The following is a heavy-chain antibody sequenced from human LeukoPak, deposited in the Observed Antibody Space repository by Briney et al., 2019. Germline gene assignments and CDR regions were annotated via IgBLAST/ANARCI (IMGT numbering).Heavy chain of an antibody. CDR2: IYHSGST. V-gene: IGHV4-38-2*01. J-gene: IGHJ4*02. CDR1: GYSISSGYY. Sequence: PSETLSLTCAVSGYSISSGYYWGWIRQPPGKGLEWIGSIYHSGSTSYKPSLKSRVTISIDKPKNQFSQKLSSVTAADTAVYYCARNSSGIHFDYWGQGTLVTVSS. CDR3: ARNSSGIHFDY. D-gene: IGHD3-22*01.